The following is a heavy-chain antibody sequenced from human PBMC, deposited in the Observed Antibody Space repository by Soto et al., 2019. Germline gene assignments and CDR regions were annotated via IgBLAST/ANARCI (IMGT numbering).Heavy chain of an antibody. Sequence: QAQLVQSGGEVKKPGASAKVSCKASGYIFRTYGITWVRQAPGQGLEWMGWISAYNGNTNYAQNLQGRLTMTTDASTSTAYMDLRSLRSDDTAVYYCAREDVDTGLWGQGTRVTVSS. D-gene: IGHD5-18*01. CDR1: GYIFRTYG. CDR2: ISAYNGNT. J-gene: IGHJ4*02. CDR3: AREDVDTGL. V-gene: IGHV1-18*01.